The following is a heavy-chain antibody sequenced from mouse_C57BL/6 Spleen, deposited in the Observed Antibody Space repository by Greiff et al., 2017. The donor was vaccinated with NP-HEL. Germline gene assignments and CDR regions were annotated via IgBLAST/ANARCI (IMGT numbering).Heavy chain of an antibody. CDR1: GYTFTSYW. D-gene: IGHD2-3*01. J-gene: IGHJ3*01. CDR3: AKMSLDGQFAY. CDR2: IHPNSGST. V-gene: IGHV1-64*01. Sequence: QVQLKQPGAELVKPGASVKLSCKASGYTFTSYWMHWVKQRPGQGLEWIGMIHPNSGSTNYNEKFKSKATLTVDKSSSTAYMQLSSLTSEDSAVYYCAKMSLDGQFAYWGQGTLVTVSA.